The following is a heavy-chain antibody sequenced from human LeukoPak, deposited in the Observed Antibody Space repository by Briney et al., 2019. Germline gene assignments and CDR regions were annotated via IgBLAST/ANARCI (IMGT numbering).Heavy chain of an antibody. D-gene: IGHD1-26*01. CDR3: ARDSGSLDAFDI. CDR2: INPNSGGT. J-gene: IGHJ3*02. V-gene: IGHV1-2*06. CDR1: GYTFTGYY. Sequence: APVKVSCKASGYTFTGYYMHWVRQAPGQGLEWMGRINPNSGGTNYAQKFQGRVTMTRDTSISTAYMELSRLRSDDTAVYYCARDSGSLDAFDIWGQGTMVTVSS.